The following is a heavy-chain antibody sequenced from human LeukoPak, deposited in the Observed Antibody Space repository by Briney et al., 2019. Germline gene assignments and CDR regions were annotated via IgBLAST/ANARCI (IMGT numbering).Heavy chain of an antibody. V-gene: IGHV3-7*01. CDR1: GFTFSRHW. D-gene: IGHD2/OR15-2a*01. Sequence: PGGSLRLSCATSGFTFSRHWMSWVRQAPGKGPEWVANIKQDASERYYVDSMKGRFTISRDNAKNSLYLQMNSLRAEDTAVYYCARDGGHSTDFDYWGRGTVVTVSS. CDR2: IKQDASER. CDR3: ARDGGHSTDFDY. J-gene: IGHJ4*02.